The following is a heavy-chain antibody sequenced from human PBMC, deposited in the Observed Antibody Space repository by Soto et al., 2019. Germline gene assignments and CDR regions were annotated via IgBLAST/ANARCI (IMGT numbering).Heavy chain of an antibody. CDR2: INSDGSST. J-gene: IGHJ4*02. V-gene: IGHV3-74*01. D-gene: IGHD6-19*01. CDR1: GFTFSSYW. Sequence: GGSLRLSCAASGFTFSSYWMHWVRQAPGKGLVWVSRINSDGSSTSYADSVKGRLTISRDNAKNTLYLQMHSLRAEDTAVYYCVRDWYSSGWYYFDYWGQGTLVTVSS. CDR3: VRDWYSSGWYYFDY.